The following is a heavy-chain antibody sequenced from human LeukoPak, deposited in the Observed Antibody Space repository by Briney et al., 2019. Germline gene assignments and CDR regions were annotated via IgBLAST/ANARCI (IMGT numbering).Heavy chain of an antibody. Sequence: RGASVKVSCKASGYTFTSYGISWVRQAPGQGLEGMGWISAYNGNTNYAQKLQGRVTMTTDTSTSTAYMELRSLRSDDTAVYYCARDRPSDYYGMDVWGQGTTVTVSS. CDR2: ISAYNGNT. CDR1: GYTFTSYG. CDR3: ARDRPSDYYGMDV. J-gene: IGHJ6*02. V-gene: IGHV1-18*01.